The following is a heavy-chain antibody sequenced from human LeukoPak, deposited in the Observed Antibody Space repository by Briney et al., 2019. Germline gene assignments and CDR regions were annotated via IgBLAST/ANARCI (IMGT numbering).Heavy chain of an antibody. CDR1: GFTVSSNY. D-gene: IGHD3-22*01. J-gene: IGHJ6*02. CDR3: ARAESNYDSSGGYGMDV. Sequence: SGGSLRLSCAASGFTVSSNYMRWVRQAPGKGLEWVSVIYSSGSTYYYDDAKGRCTISRHNSMNTLYLQMNSLRAEDTAVYYCARAESNYDSSGGYGMDVWGQGTTVTVSS. CDR2: IYSSGST. V-gene: IGHV3-53*04.